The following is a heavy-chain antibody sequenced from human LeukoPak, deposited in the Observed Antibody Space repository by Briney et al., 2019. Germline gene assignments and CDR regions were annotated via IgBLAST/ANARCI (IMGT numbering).Heavy chain of an antibody. V-gene: IGHV1-18*01. J-gene: IGHJ4*02. D-gene: IGHD6-19*01. CDR1: GYTFTSYG. CDR3: ARDPGALAVAGPPIDY. Sequence: GASVKVSCKASGYTFTSYGISWVRQAPGQGLEWMGWISAYNGNTNYAQKLQGRVTMTTDTSTSTAYMELRSLRSDDTAVYYCARDPGALAVAGPPIDYWGQGTLVTVSS. CDR2: ISAYNGNT.